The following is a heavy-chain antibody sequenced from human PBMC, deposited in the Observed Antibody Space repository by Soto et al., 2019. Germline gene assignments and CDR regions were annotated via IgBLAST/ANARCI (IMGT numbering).Heavy chain of an antibody. Sequence: GGSLRLSCAASGFTFSSYSMNWVRQAPGKGLEWVSSISSSSSYIYYADSVKGRFTISRDNAKNSLYLQMNSLRAEDTAVYYCAREEILRYYFDYWGQGTLVTVSS. V-gene: IGHV3-21*01. CDR2: ISSSSSYI. CDR3: AREEILRYYFDY. D-gene: IGHD3-10*01. CDR1: GFTFSSYS. J-gene: IGHJ4*02.